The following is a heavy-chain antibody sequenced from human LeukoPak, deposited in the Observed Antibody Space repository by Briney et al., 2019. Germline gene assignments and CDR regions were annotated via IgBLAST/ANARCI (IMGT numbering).Heavy chain of an antibody. V-gene: IGHV3-7*01. CDR3: AKGGAPFAESAY. Sequence: GGSLRLSCAASVFTFSSYWMSWVRQAPGKGLECVSNIKEDGSQEYYVDSVRGRFTISRDNARNSVYLQMNSLRAEDTAVYYCAKGGAPFAESAYWGQGTLVTVSS. D-gene: IGHD3-10*01. J-gene: IGHJ4*02. CDR1: VFTFSSYW. CDR2: IKEDGSQE.